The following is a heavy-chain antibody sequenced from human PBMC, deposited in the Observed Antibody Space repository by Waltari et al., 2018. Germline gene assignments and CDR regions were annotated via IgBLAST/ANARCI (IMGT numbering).Heavy chain of an antibody. J-gene: IGHJ4*02. D-gene: IGHD6-6*01. V-gene: IGHV3-53*01. Sequence: EVQLVESGGGLIQPGGSLRLSCAASGFTVSSNYMSWVRQAPGKGLGLVLVIYSGGSTYYADSVKCRFTISRDNSKNTLYLQMNSLRAEDTAVYYCARDGITYSSSSGSGDYWGQGTLVTVSS. CDR1: GFTVSSNY. CDR3: ARDGITYSSSSGSGDY. CDR2: IYSGGST.